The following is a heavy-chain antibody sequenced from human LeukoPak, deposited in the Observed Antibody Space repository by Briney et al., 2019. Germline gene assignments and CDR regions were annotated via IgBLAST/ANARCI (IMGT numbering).Heavy chain of an antibody. CDR1: GGSISSSDYY. CDR2: ISYSGST. J-gene: IGHJ5*02. V-gene: IGHV4-39*01. D-gene: IGHD6-13*01. Sequence: SETLSLTCTVSGGSISSSDYYWNWIRQPPGKGLEWIGRISYSGSTYYNPSLKSRVTMSVDTSKNQFSPELSSVTAADTAVYYCARRAIPAAGTFDPWGQGTLVTVSS. CDR3: ARRAIPAAGTFDP.